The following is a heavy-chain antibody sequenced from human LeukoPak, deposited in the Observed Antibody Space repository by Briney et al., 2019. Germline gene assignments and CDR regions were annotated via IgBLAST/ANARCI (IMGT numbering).Heavy chain of an antibody. J-gene: IGHJ5*02. CDR2: IYYSGST. Sequence: SETLSLTCTVSGGSISGWYWSWIRQPPGKGLEWIGYIYYSGSTNYNPSLKSRVTISVDTSKNQFSLKLKSVTAADTAVYYCARGYSYGYGFDPWGQGTLVTVSS. V-gene: IGHV4-59*08. CDR1: GGSISGWY. D-gene: IGHD5-18*01. CDR3: ARGYSYGYGFDP.